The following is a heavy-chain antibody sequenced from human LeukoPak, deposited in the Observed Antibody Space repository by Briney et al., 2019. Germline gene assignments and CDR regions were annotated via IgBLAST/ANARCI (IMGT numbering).Heavy chain of an antibody. V-gene: IGHV5-51*01. CDR3: ARRDYGGKHFDY. Sequence: GESLKISCKTSGYSFTSYRITWVRQMPGKGLEWMGIIYPDDSDTTYSPSFQGQVTTSADKSINTAYLQWSSLKASDTAMYYCARRDYGGKHFDYWGQGTLVTVSS. D-gene: IGHD4-23*01. J-gene: IGHJ4*02. CDR1: GYSFTSYR. CDR2: IYPDDSDT.